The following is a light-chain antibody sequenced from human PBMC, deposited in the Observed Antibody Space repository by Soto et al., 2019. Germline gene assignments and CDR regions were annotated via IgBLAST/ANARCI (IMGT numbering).Light chain of an antibody. CDR1: SSDVGYYNY. CDR3: SSYTSTSTLV. Sequence: QSALTQPASVSGSPGQSITISCTGTSSDVGYYNYVSWYQQHPGKVPKLMIYDVRYRPSGVSDRFSGSKSGNTASLTLSGLQAEDEADYYFSSYTSTSTLVFGTGTKLTVL. V-gene: IGLV2-14*03. J-gene: IGLJ1*01. CDR2: DVR.